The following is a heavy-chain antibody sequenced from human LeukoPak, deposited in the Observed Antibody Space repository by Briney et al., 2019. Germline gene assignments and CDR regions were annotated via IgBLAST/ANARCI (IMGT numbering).Heavy chain of an antibody. Sequence: PGGSLRLSCAASGFTASSNYMSWVRQAPGKGLEWVSVIYSGGSTYYADSVKGRFTISRDNSKNTLYLQMNSLRAEDTAVYYCARVLAVAGTYFDYWGQGTLVTVSS. CDR2: IYSGGST. J-gene: IGHJ4*02. CDR1: GFTASSNY. D-gene: IGHD6-19*01. CDR3: ARVLAVAGTYFDY. V-gene: IGHV3-66*02.